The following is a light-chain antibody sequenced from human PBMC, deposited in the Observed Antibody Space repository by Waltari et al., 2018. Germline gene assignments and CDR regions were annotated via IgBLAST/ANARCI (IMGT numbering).Light chain of an antibody. CDR1: QNMGSSY. CDR2: GAS. CDR3: QQYNSSPPMT. Sequence: ELFFPPSPCPLSLSPGERATLSCRASQNMGSSYLAWYQQKPGQAHRLRIYGASSRATGIPDRFSGSGSGTDFTLTISRLEPEDFAVYYCQQYNSSPPMTFGKGKKGE. V-gene: IGKV3-20*01. J-gene: IGKJ1*01.